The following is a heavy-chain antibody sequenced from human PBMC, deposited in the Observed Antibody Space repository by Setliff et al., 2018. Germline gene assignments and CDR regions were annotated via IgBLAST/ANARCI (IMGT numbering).Heavy chain of an antibody. CDR2: MNYGGTA. Sequence: PSETLSLTCTVSGASISSSSVNNFWTWIRQLPGKGLEWIGYMNYGGTAYYNPSLESRITMSVDTSNNRFSLKLSSVTAADTAVYYCARLSHAYYYGSGSYFGFDPWGQGTLVTVSS. D-gene: IGHD3-10*01. J-gene: IGHJ5*02. CDR1: GASISSSSVNNF. V-gene: IGHV4-39*01. CDR3: ARLSHAYYYGSGSYFGFDP.